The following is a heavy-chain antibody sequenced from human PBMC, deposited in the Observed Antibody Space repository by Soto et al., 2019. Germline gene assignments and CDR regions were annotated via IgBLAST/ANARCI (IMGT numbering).Heavy chain of an antibody. D-gene: IGHD3-22*01. Sequence: QLLQSGAEVRKPGASVKVSCKASGYTFIDYYMHWVRQAPGQGLEWMGWINPDTDDTHYARKFQGRLIMTRDTAINTVYMELSRLTSDDTAVYYCAGDYFDRSGLYGMDLWGQGTTVTVSS. V-gene: IGHV1-2*02. CDR2: INPDTDDT. CDR3: AGDYFDRSGLYGMDL. CDR1: GYTFIDYY. J-gene: IGHJ6*02.